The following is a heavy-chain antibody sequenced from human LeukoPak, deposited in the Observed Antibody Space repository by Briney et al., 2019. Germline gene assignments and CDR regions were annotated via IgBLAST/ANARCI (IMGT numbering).Heavy chain of an antibody. CDR2: IHTNGNT. Sequence: SETLSLTCTVSGGSISSGSYYWNWIRQPAGKGLEWIGRIHTNGNTNYNPSLKSRVAISVDTSKNQFSLKLSSVTAADTAVYYCVRDGAEYQLTYWGQGTLVTVSS. V-gene: IGHV4-61*02. J-gene: IGHJ4*02. CDR3: VRDGAEYQLTY. CDR1: GGSISSGSYY. D-gene: IGHD2-2*01.